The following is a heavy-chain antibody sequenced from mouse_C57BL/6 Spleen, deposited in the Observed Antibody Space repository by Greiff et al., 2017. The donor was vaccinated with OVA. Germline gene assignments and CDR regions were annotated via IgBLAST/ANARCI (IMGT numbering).Heavy chain of an antibody. J-gene: IGHJ2*01. Sequence: VQLQQSGPELVKPGASVKIPCKASGYTFTDYNMDWVKQSHGKSLEWIGDINPNNGGTIYNQKFKGKATLTVDTSSSTAYQELRSPTSEDTAVYYCSRGGYSYFDYWGQGTTLTVSA. CDR2: INPNNGGT. D-gene: IGHD2-14*01. V-gene: IGHV1-18*01. CDR3: SRGGYSYFDY. CDR1: GYTFTDYN.